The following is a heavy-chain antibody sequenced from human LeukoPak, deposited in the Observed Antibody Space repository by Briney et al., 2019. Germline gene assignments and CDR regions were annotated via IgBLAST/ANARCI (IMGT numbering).Heavy chain of an antibody. Sequence: ASVKVSCKASGYTFTGYYMHWVRQAPGQGLEWMGWINPNSGGTNYAQKFQGRVTITRNTSISTAYMELSSLRSEDTAVYYCARAGYSYGYYYYYYYMDVWGKGTTVTVSS. CDR3: ARAGYSYGYYYYYYYMDV. D-gene: IGHD5-18*01. CDR1: GYTFTGYY. V-gene: IGHV1-2*02. CDR2: INPNSGGT. J-gene: IGHJ6*03.